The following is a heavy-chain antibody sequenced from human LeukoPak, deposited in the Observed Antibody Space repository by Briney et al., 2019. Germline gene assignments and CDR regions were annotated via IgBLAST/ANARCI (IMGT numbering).Heavy chain of an antibody. V-gene: IGHV3-74*01. J-gene: IGHJ4*02. D-gene: IGHD2-2*02. Sequence: PGGSLRLSCAASGFTFSSYWMHWVRQAPGKGLVWVSRINTDGSSTTYADSVKGRFTISRDNAKNTLYLQMNSLRAEDTAVYYCARGPYCSSTSCYTEFDYWGQGTLVTVSS. CDR2: INTDGSST. CDR1: GFTFSSYW. CDR3: ARGPYCSSTSCYTEFDY.